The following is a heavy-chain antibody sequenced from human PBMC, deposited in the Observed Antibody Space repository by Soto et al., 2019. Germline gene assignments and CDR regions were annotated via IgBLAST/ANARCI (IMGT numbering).Heavy chain of an antibody. Sequence: QVQLQESGPGLVKPSGTLSLTCAVSGDSISSSNWWSWVRQPPGKGLEWIGEIYHSGSTNYNPSLTRRATTSVDKAKNPLTLTLNSVTAADTAVYYCTTPSGSYFRDYWGQGTLVTVSS. J-gene: IGHJ4*02. V-gene: IGHV4-4*02. CDR1: GDSISSSNW. D-gene: IGHD1-26*01. CDR3: TTPSGSYFRDY. CDR2: IYHSGST.